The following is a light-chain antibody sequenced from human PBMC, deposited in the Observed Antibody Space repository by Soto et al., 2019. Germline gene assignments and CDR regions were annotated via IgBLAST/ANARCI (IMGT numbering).Light chain of an antibody. CDR2: RTT. Sequence: DIQMTQSPSTLSASVGDRVTITCRASLSITTWLAWYQQKPGKAPKLLIYRTTNLQSGVPSRFSGSGFGTDFTLTISSLQPDDFATYYCLQYDTPPRPFGQGTKVDIK. J-gene: IGKJ1*01. CDR1: LSITTW. CDR3: LQYDTPPRP. V-gene: IGKV1-5*03.